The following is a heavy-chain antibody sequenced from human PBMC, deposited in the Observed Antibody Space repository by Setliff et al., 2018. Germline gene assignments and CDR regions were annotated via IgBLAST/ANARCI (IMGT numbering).Heavy chain of an antibody. J-gene: IGHJ5*02. CDR2: IYPGDSDT. CDR3: ARSYYYGSGSYRTFDP. CDR1: GYSFTTYW. Sequence: PGESLKISCKGSGYSFTTYWIAWVRQMPGKGPEWMGIIYPGDSDTRYSPSFQGQVAISADKSISTAYLQWSSLKASDTAMYYCARSYYYGSGSYRTFDPWGQGTLVTVSS. D-gene: IGHD3-10*01. V-gene: IGHV5-51*01.